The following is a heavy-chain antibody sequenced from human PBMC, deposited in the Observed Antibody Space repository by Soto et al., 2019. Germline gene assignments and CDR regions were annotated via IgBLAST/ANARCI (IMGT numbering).Heavy chain of an antibody. CDR3: ARDVGPVTIFGEALSGYFDF. V-gene: IGHV3-7*03. D-gene: IGHD3-3*01. CDR2: IKEDGSER. J-gene: IGHJ4*02. Sequence: GGSLRLSCAVSGFSFGNYWMSWVRQAPGKGLEWLASIKEDGSERYYLDSVKGRFTISRDNAKDSLSLQMNSLRGKDTAFYYCARDVGPVTIFGEALSGYFDFWGQGTLVTVSS. CDR1: GFSFGNYW.